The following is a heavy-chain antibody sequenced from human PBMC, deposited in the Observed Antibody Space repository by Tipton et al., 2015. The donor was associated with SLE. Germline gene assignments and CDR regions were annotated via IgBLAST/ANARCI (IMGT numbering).Heavy chain of an antibody. CDR1: GGSFSTGSYS. Sequence: TLSLTCNVSGGSFSTGSYSWNWIRQPAGKGLEWIGRFYSGFTTYNPSLNSRATMSVDTSKNHFSLKLISVTAADTAVYYCARELDTFDIWGQGTMVTVS. J-gene: IGHJ3*02. CDR3: ARELDTFDI. V-gene: IGHV4-61*02. CDR2: FYSGFT.